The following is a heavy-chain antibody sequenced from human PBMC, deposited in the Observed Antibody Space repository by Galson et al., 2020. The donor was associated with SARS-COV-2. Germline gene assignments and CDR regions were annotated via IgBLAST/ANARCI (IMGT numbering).Heavy chain of an antibody. CDR2: IDWDGDR. CDR3: ARIDSSGCRGNY. V-gene: IGHV2-70*11. CDR1: GFSLSTSGMC. J-gene: IGHJ4*02. Sequence: ESGPTLVKPTQPLTLTCTFSGFSLSTSGMCVNWIRQPPGKALEWLARIDWDGDRYYSTSLKTRLTISKDTSKNQVVLTMTNMDPVDTATYYCARIDSSGCRGNYWGQGTLVTVSS. D-gene: IGHD6-19*01.